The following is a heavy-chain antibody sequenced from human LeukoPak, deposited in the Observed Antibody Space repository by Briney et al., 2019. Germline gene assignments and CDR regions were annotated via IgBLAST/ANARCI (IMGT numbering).Heavy chain of an antibody. Sequence: PSETLSLTCIVSGGSINGFYWSWIRQPPGKGLEWIGYIYYRGTTKYNPSLKSRVIISVDTSKNPFSLKRSSVTAADTAVYYCARYDSSDQYFDYWGQGTLVTVSA. D-gene: IGHD3-22*01. CDR1: GGSINGFY. J-gene: IGHJ4*02. V-gene: IGHV4-59*01. CDR2: IYYRGTT. CDR3: ARYDSSDQYFDY.